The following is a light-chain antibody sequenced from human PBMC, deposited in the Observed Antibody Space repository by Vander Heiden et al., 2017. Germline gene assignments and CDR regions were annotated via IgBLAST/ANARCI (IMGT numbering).Light chain of an antibody. Sequence: QSVLTHPPSASGTPGQRVTITCSGSSSNIGRNYIYWYQQLPGTAPKLLIYRNNQRPSGVPDRFSCSESGTSASLAISGLRSEDEADYDCAAWDDNLSGLVFGGGTKLTVL. CDR2: RNN. CDR1: SSNIGRNY. CDR3: AAWDDNLSGLV. V-gene: IGLV1-47*01. J-gene: IGLJ2*01.